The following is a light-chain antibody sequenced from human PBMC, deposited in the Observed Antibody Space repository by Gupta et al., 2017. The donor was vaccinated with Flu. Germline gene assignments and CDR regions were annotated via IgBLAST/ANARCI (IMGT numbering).Light chain of an antibody. CDR2: EVT. V-gene: IGLV2-14*01. Sequence: QSALTQPASVSGSPGQSTTISCTGSSRDVGGYDFVSWYQQHPGKAPKLIIYEVTNRPSGVSDHFSGSKSGNTASLTISGLQAEDDADYYCTSTTSTSTVIFGGGTKLTVL. J-gene: IGLJ2*01. CDR1: SRDVGGYDF. CDR3: TSTTSTSTVI.